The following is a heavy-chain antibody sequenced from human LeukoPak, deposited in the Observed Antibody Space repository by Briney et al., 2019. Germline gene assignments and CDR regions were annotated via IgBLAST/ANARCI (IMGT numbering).Heavy chain of an antibody. J-gene: IGHJ6*04. V-gene: IGHV3-30*04. CDR2: ISYDGSNK. D-gene: IGHD3-10*01. Sequence: PGRSLRLSCAASGFTFSSYAMHWVRQAPGKGLEWVAVISYDGSNKYYADSLKGRFPISRDNYKNTLYLQMNSLRAEDTAGYYCARDGPRAEGFGELANMDVWGKGTTVTVSS. CDR3: ARDGPRAEGFGELANMDV. CDR1: GFTFSSYA.